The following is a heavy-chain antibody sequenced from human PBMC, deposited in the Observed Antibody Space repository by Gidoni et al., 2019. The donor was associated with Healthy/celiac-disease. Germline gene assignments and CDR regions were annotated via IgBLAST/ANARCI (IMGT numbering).Heavy chain of an antibody. CDR3: TTADYYGSGSYYNL. CDR1: GVTFSNAG. CDR2: IKSKTDGGTT. V-gene: IGHV3-15*01. D-gene: IGHD3-10*01. Sequence: EVQLVESGGGLVKPGGSLRLSCAASGVTFSNAGMSWVLQAPGKGLEWVGRIKSKTDGGTTDYAAPVKGRFTISRDDSKNTLYLQMNSLKTEDTAVYYCTTADYYGSGSYYNLWGQGTLVTVSS. J-gene: IGHJ4*02.